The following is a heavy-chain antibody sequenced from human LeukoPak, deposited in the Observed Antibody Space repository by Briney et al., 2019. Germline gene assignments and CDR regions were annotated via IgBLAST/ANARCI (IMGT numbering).Heavy chain of an antibody. V-gene: IGHV4-59*12. CDR2: IYDSGTT. D-gene: IGHD6-13*01. CDR1: GGSISGYY. J-gene: IGHJ4*02. CDR3: ARDPSAGKMDY. Sequence: SETLSLTCTVSGGSISGYYWTWIRQPPGKGLEWIGYIYDSGTTNYNPSLKRRVTILVDTSKNQFSLKLSSVTAADTAVYYCARDPSAGKMDYWGQGTLVTVSS.